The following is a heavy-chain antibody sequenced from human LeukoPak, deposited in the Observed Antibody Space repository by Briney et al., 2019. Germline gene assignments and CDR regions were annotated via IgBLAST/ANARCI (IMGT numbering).Heavy chain of an antibody. Sequence: SETLSLTCTASGGSISSSSYYWGWIRQPPGKGPEWIGSIYYSGSTYYNPSLKSRVTISVDTSKNQFSLKLSSVTAADTAVYYCARVRGSYHFDYWGQGTLVTISS. D-gene: IGHD1-26*01. J-gene: IGHJ4*02. V-gene: IGHV4-39*07. CDR2: IYYSGST. CDR3: ARVRGSYHFDY. CDR1: GGSISSSSYY.